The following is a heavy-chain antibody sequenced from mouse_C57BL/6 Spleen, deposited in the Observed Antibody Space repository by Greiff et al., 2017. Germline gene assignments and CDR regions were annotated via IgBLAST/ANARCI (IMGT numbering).Heavy chain of an antibody. V-gene: IGHV1-64*01. CDR2: IHPNSGST. D-gene: IGHD1-1*01. CDR3: AKEDYYGSSGNFDY. Sequence: VQLQQPGAELVKPGASVKLSCKASGYTFTSYWMHWVKQRPGQGLEWIGMIHPNSGSTNYNEKFKSKATLTVDKSSSTAYMQLSSLTSEDSAVYYCAKEDYYGSSGNFDYWGQGTTLTVSS. CDR1: GYTFTSYW. J-gene: IGHJ2*01.